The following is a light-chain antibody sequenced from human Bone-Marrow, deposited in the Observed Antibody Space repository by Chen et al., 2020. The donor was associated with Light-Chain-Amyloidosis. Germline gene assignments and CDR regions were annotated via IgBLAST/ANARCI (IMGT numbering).Light chain of an antibody. CDR3: QSYQGSSQGV. CDR2: EDD. Sequence: NFMLTQPHSVSDSPGQTVIISCTRSSGSIATNYVQWYQQRPGSSPTTVIYEDDQRPSGVPDRFSGSIDRSSNSVSLTISGLKTEDEADYYCQSYQGSSQGVFGGGTKLTVL. V-gene: IGLV6-57*01. J-gene: IGLJ3*02. CDR1: SGSIATNY.